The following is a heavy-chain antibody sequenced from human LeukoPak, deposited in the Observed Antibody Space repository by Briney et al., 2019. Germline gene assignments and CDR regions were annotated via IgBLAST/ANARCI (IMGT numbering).Heavy chain of an antibody. Sequence: SETLSLTCAVYGGSFSGYYWSWIRQPPGKGPEWIGEINHSGSTNYNPSLKSRVTISVDTSKNQFSLKLSSVTAADTAVYYCALRDSSGYYPDYWGQGTLATVSS. CDR2: INHSGST. J-gene: IGHJ4*02. D-gene: IGHD3-22*01. CDR3: ALRDSSGYYPDY. V-gene: IGHV4-34*01. CDR1: GGSFSGYY.